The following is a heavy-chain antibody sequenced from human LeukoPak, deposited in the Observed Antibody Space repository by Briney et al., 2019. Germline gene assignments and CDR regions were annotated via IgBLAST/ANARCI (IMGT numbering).Heavy chain of an antibody. CDR2: ISTSGIT. D-gene: IGHD6-19*01. J-gene: IGHJ4*02. V-gene: IGHV4-61*02. CDR3: ARSDSSGWESGFDD. CDR1: GGSISSGRDD. Sequence: PSQTLSLTSTLSGGSISSGRDDWSWIRQPAGKGLEWIGRISTSGITNYNHSLKSRVTISVDTSKNQFSLKLSSVTAADTAVYYCARSDSSGWESGFDDWGQGTLVTVSS.